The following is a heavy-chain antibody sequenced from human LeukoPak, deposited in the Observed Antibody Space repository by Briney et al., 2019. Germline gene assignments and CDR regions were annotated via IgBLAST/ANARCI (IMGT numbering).Heavy chain of an antibody. V-gene: IGHV3-23*01. Sequence: PGGSLRLSCVASGFTFSRHPMSWVRQAPGNGLELVSAIIERGDITKYADSVMRRFTISRDSSKSTLYLQMNSLRAEDTAVYYCARGDDISPGLVLQHWGGGTLVTVSS. CDR3: ARGDDISPGLVLQH. CDR2: IIERGDIT. J-gene: IGHJ1*01. D-gene: IGHD3-9*01. CDR1: GFTFSRHP.